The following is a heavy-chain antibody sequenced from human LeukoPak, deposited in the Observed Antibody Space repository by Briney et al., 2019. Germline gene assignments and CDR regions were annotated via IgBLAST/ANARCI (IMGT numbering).Heavy chain of an antibody. CDR1: GFTFSSYS. D-gene: IGHD3-22*01. V-gene: IGHV3-21*01. Sequence: GGSLRLSCAASGFTFSSYSMNWVRQAPGKGLEWVSSISSSSSYIYYADSVKGRFTISRDNAKNSLYLQMNSLRAEVTAVYYCARELGYYYDSIGYWGQGTLVTVSS. CDR2: ISSSSSYI. CDR3: ARELGYYYDSIGY. J-gene: IGHJ4*02.